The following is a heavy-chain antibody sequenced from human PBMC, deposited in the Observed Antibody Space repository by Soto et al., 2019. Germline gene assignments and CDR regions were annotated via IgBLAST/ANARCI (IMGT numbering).Heavy chain of an antibody. CDR3: AKAPGYSSGWYASGRWFDP. CDR1: GFTFGDYA. J-gene: IGHJ5*02. CDR2: ISGSGGST. Sequence: GGSLRLSCTASGFTFGDYAMSWVRQAPGKGLEWVSAISGSGGSTYYADSVKGRFTISRDNSKNTLYLQMNSLRAEDTAVYYCAKAPGYSSGWYASGRWFDPWGQGTLVTVSS. V-gene: IGHV3-23*01. D-gene: IGHD6-19*01.